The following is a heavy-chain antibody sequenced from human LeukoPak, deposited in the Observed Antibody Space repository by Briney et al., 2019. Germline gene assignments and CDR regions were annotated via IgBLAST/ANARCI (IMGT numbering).Heavy chain of an antibody. V-gene: IGHV3-53*01. Sequence: PGGSLRLSCAASGFTVSSNYMGWVRQAPGKGLEWVSVIYSGGSTYYADSVKGRFTISRDNSKNTLYLQMNSLRAEDTAVYYCAKLPSSSAPFDYWGQGTLVTVSS. CDR3: AKLPSSSAPFDY. J-gene: IGHJ4*02. CDR1: GFTVSSNY. D-gene: IGHD6-6*01. CDR2: IYSGGST.